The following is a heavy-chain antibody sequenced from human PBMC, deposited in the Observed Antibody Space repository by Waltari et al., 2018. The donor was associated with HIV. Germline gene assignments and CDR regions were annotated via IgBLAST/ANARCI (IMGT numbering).Heavy chain of an antibody. CDR1: GFTFSRYN. D-gene: IGHD2-15*01. Sequence: EVQLVDSGGGLVKPGGSQRLSGAVSGFTFSRYNMAWVRQAPGKGLEWVSSISFSSDYIYYADSVKGRFTISRDNAKNSLFLQMNSLRDEDTAVYYCARFGPGSGNFFFDYWGQGTLVTVSS. V-gene: IGHV3-21*01. CDR3: ARFGPGSGNFFFDY. J-gene: IGHJ4*02. CDR2: ISFSSDYI.